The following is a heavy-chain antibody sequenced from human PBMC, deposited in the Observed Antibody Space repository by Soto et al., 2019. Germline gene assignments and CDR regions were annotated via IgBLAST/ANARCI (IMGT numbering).Heavy chain of an antibody. V-gene: IGHV1-69*01. Sequence: QVQLVQSGAEVKKPGSSVKVSCKASGGTFGSYAISGVRQAPGQGLEWMGGIISIPGTANYAQKFQGRATIAAGESTSTAYMALSSLRPEDTAVYYCARSQGSSTSLEIYYYYYYGMDVWGHGPTVTVSS. D-gene: IGHD2-2*01. CDR3: ARSQGSSTSLEIYYYYYYGMDV. CDR2: IISIPGTA. CDR1: GGTFGSYA. J-gene: IGHJ6*02.